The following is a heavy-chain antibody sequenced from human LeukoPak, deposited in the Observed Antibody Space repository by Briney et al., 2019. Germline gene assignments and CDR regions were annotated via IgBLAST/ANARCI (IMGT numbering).Heavy chain of an antibody. J-gene: IGHJ4*02. CDR3: ARDHLGGWALEY. D-gene: IGHD6-19*01. V-gene: IGHV3-33*01. Sequence: PGGSLRLSCAASGFTFSSYGMHWVRQAPGKGLEWVAVIWYDGSNKYYADSVKGRFTISRDNSKNTLYLQMNSLRAEDTAVYYCARDHLGGWALEYWGQGTLVTVSS. CDR2: IWYDGSNK. CDR1: GFTFSSYG.